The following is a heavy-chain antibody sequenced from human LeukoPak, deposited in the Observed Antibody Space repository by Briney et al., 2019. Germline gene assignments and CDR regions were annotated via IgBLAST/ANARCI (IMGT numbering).Heavy chain of an antibody. V-gene: IGHV3-30*18. CDR2: ISYDGSNK. J-gene: IGHJ4*02. D-gene: IGHD3-10*01. CDR1: GFTFSSYG. CDR3: AKDPGAYYYDN. Sequence: GGSLRLSCAASGFTFSSYGMHWVRQAPGKGLEWVAVISYDGSNKYYADSVKGRFTISRDNSKNTLYLQMNSLRAEDTAVYYCAKDPGAYYYDNWGQGTLVTVSS.